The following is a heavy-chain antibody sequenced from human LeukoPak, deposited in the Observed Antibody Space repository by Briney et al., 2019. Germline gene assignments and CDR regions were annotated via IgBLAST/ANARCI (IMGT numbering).Heavy chain of an antibody. D-gene: IGHD3-16*02. Sequence: GGSLRLSCAASGFTFSSYEMNWVRQAPGKGVEWVSYISSSGSTIYYADSVKGRFTISRDNAKNSLYLPMNSRGDEDAAVYYCARDGGLRLGELSFYYYGMDVWGKGTTVTVSS. CDR1: GFTFSSYE. CDR2: ISSSGSTI. V-gene: IGHV3-48*03. J-gene: IGHJ6*04. CDR3: ARDGGLRLGELSFYYYGMDV.